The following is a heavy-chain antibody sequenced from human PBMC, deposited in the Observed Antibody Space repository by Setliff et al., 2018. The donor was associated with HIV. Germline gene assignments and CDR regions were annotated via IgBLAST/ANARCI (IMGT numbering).Heavy chain of an antibody. V-gene: IGHV4-39*07. CDR2: IYNSGTT. CDR1: GGSISSSSYY. CDR3: AKSIVGGTTHAFDL. D-gene: IGHD1-26*01. Sequence: SETLSLTCTVSGGSISSSSYYWGWIRQPPGKGLEWIGSIYNSGTTYYNPSLKSRVTMSVDTSKNQFSLKLSSVTAADTAVYYCAKSIVGGTTHAFDLWGQGTMVTVSS. J-gene: IGHJ3*01.